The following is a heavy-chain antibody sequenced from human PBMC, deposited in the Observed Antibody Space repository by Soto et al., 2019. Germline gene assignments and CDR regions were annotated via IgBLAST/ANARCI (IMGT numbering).Heavy chain of an antibody. J-gene: IGHJ5*02. CDR1: GASITSGHYY. D-gene: IGHD6-6*01. Sequence: SETLSLTCTVSGASITSGHYYWSWVRHHPGKGLEWIGNIFYTYSGSTLYNPSLKSRVTISVDTSKNQFSLKLSSATAADTAVYYCAREGGIAALHWFDPWGQGTLVTVSS. V-gene: IGHV4-31*03. CDR3: AREGGIAALHWFDP. CDR2: IFYTYSGST.